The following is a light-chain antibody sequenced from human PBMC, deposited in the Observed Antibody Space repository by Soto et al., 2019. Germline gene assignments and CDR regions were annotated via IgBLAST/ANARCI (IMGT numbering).Light chain of an antibody. V-gene: IGKV1-39*01. CDR3: QQSYNTPLT. CDR2: DAS. CDR1: QTIGTY. Sequence: IEVTQSPSSLAASLGDRVPITCRASQTIGTYVNWYRQKSGAAPELIIYDASTLQSGVPSRFRGGASGTDFTLTISSLQLDDVATYYCQQSYNTPLTFGQGTKVDIK. J-gene: IGKJ1*01.